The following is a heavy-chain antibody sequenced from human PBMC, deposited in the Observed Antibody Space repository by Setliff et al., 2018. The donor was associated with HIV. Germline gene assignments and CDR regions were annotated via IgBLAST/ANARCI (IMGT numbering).Heavy chain of an antibody. J-gene: IGHJ1*01. CDR1: GYTFTSYD. Sequence: ASVKVSCKASGYTFTSYDISWVRQAPGQGPEWMGWLNAGYGNTKYSQKLQGRVTITRDISASTAYMELSSLRSEDTAVYYCARDSEEWELLVYFQHWGQGTLVTVSS. D-gene: IGHD1-26*01. CDR3: ARDSEEWELLVYFQH. V-gene: IGHV1-18*01. CDR2: LNAGYGNT.